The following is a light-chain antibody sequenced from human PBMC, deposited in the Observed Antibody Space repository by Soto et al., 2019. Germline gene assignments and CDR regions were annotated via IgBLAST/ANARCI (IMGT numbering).Light chain of an antibody. CDR3: CSYAGSYTHYV. Sequence: QSALTQPRSVSGSPGQSITISCTGTSSDVGGYNYVSWYRQHPGKAPKLMIYDVSKRPSGVPDRFSGSKSGNTASLTIFGLQAEDEADYYCCSYAGSYTHYVFGTGTKVTVL. V-gene: IGLV2-11*01. J-gene: IGLJ1*01. CDR1: SSDVGGYNY. CDR2: DVS.